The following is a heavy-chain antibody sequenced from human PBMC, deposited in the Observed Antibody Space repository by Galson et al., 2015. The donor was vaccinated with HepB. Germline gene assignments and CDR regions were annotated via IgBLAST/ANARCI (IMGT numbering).Heavy chain of an antibody. CDR3: ARTKSTADLYSSGYDGRGRGMDV. Sequence: SLRLSCAASGFTFDDYAMHWVRQAPGKGLEWVSGISWNSGSIGYADSVKGRFTISRDNAKNSLYLQMNSLRAEDTALYYCARTKSTADLYSSGYDGRGRGMDVWGQGTTVTVSS. CDR2: ISWNSGSI. J-gene: IGHJ6*02. V-gene: IGHV3-9*01. CDR1: GFTFDDYA. D-gene: IGHD6-19*01.